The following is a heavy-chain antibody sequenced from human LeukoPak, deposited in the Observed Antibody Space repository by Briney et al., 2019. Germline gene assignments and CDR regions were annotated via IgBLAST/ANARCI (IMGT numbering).Heavy chain of an antibody. V-gene: IGHV4-59*08. J-gene: IGHJ3*02. CDR2: IYYSGST. Sequence: SETLSLTCTVSGGSISSYYWSWIRQPPGKGLEWIGYIYYSGSTNYNPSLKSRVTISVDTSKNQFSLKLSSVTAADTAVYYFARHRPPDSSSWYRVGAFDIWGQGTMVTVSS. CDR3: ARHRPPDSSSWYRVGAFDI. D-gene: IGHD6-13*01. CDR1: GGSISSYY.